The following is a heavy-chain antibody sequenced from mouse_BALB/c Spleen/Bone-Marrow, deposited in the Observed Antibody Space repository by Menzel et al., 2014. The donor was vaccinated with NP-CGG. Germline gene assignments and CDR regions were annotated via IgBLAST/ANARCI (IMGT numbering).Heavy chain of an antibody. CDR3: ARRYYGNPFDY. CDR1: GYTFTSYT. CDR2: INPSSGYT. V-gene: IGHV1-4*01. J-gene: IGHJ2*01. D-gene: IGHD2-1*01. Sequence: QVQLKHSGAELARPGASVKMSCKASGYTFTSYTMHWVKPRPGQGLEWIGYINPSSGYTNYNQKFKDKAILTADKSSSTAYMQLSRLTSEDAAVYYCARRYYGNPFDYWGQGTTLTVSS.